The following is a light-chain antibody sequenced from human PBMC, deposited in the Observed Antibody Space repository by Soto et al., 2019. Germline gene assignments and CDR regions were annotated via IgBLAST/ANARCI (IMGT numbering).Light chain of an antibody. CDR1: QSLLHSNGYNY. V-gene: IGKV2-28*01. Sequence: DTVMTQSPLSLPVTPGEPASISCKSSQSLLHSNGYNYVDWYLQKPGQSPQLLISLASNRASGVPDRFSGSGLGTDFTLKISRVEDEDVGVYYCMKPLQAPPTFGQGKKVEIK. CDR3: MKPLQAPPT. J-gene: IGKJ1*01. CDR2: LAS.